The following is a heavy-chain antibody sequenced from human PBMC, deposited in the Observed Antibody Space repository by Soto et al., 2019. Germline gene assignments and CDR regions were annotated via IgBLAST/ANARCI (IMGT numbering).Heavy chain of an antibody. CDR2: IIPIFGTA. V-gene: IGHV1-69*13. CDR3: ARGDGGPDSSGYGFNT. D-gene: IGHD3-22*01. CDR1: GGTFSSYA. J-gene: IGHJ3*02. Sequence: SVKVSCKASGGTFSSYAISWVRQAPGQGLEWMGGIIPIFGTANYAQKFQGRVTITADESTSTAYMELSSLRSEDTAVYYCARGDGGPDSSGYGFNTWGQGTMVTVS.